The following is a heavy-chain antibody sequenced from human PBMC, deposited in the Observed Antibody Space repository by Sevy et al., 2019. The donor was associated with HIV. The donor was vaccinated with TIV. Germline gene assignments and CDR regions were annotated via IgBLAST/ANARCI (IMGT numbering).Heavy chain of an antibody. J-gene: IGHJ4*02. CDR3: AKGIGYSGYETDY. Sequence: GGSLRLSCAASGFTFSSHAMSWVRQAPGKGLEWVSAIGGSGISTYYADSVKGRFTISRDNSKNTLYLQMNNLRAEDTAVFYCAKGIGYSGYETDYWGQGTLVTVSS. D-gene: IGHD5-12*01. CDR2: IGGSGIST. CDR1: GFTFSSHA. V-gene: IGHV3-23*01.